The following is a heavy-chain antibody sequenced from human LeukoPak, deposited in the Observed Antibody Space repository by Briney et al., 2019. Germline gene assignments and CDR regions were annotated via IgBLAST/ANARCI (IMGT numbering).Heavy chain of an antibody. CDR3: ARDQGGYYDSNAFDI. CDR2: INPSGGST. Sequence: ASVTVSCTASGYTFTSYYMHWVRQAPGQGLEWMGIINPSGGSTSYAQKFQGRVTMTRDTSTSTVYMELSSLRSEDTAVYYCARDQGGYYDSNAFDIWGQGTMVTVSS. J-gene: IGHJ3*02. CDR1: GYTFTSYY. D-gene: IGHD3-22*01. V-gene: IGHV1-46*01.